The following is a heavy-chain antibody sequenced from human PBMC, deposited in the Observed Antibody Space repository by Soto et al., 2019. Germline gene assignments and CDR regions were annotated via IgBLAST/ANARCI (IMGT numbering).Heavy chain of an antibody. CDR1: AFTLSKFV. CDR2: TSNDGSNT. Sequence: QVQVVESGGGVVQPGKSLRLSCAASAFTLSKFVMHWVRQAPGRGLEWVAVTSNDGSNTFYADSVKGRFTISRDNSKNTVYLQMNILRTEDTAVYYCARGNLDVWGQGTTVTLSS. J-gene: IGHJ6*02. V-gene: IGHV3-30-3*01. CDR3: ARGNLDV. D-gene: IGHD1-7*01.